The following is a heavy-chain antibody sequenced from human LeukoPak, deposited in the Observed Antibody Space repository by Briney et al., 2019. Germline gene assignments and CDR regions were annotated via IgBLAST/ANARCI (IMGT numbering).Heavy chain of an antibody. CDR2: MNPNSGNT. Sequence: ASVKVSCKASGYTFTSYDINWVRQATGQGLEWMGWMNPNSGNTGYAQKFQGRVTITRNTSISTAYMELSSLRSEDTAVYYCTRREAGVYYFDYWGQGTLVTVSS. D-gene: IGHD3-10*01. CDR3: TRREAGVYYFDY. V-gene: IGHV1-8*03. J-gene: IGHJ4*02. CDR1: GYTFTSYD.